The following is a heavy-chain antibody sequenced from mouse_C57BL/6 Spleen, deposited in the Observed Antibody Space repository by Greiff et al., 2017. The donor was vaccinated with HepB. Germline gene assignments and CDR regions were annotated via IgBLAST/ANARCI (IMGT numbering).Heavy chain of an antibody. CDR2: ISSGSSTI. CDR3: ARRYGNYVWYFDV. CDR1: GFTFSDYG. J-gene: IGHJ1*03. D-gene: IGHD2-1*01. Sequence: EVKLMESGGGLVKPGGSLKLSCAASGFTFSDYGMHWVRQAPEKGLEWVAYISSGSSTIYYADTVKGRFTISRDNAKNTLFLQMTSLRSEDTAMYYCARRYGNYVWYFDVWGTGTTVTVSS. V-gene: IGHV5-17*01.